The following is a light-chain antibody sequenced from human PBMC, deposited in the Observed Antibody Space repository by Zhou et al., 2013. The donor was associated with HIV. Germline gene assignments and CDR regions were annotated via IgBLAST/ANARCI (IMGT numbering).Light chain of an antibody. CDR2: DAS. J-gene: IGKJ4*01. CDR3: QQYNRWPPLT. CDR1: QSVSSSY. V-gene: IGKV3-15*01. Sequence: EIVLTQSPGTLSLSPGERATLSCRASQSVSSSYLAWYQQRPGQPPRLLIYDASTRATGVPVRFSGSGSGTEFTLSIANLQSEDVAVYYCQQYNRWPPLTFGGGTQVEIK.